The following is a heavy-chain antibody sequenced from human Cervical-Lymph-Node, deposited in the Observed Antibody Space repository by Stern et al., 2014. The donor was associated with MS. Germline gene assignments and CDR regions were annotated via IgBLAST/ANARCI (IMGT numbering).Heavy chain of an antibody. Sequence: VQLVESGGGVVQPGRSLRLSCAASGFSLSRHAMHLVRQAPGKGLEWVALIWYDRSNRYYANSVTGRCTISRDNFKNTLYLQMNSLRAEDTAVYYCASAYSSSHYYFDYWGQGTLVTVSS. CDR1: GFSLSRHA. CDR3: ASAYSSSHYYFDY. J-gene: IGHJ4*02. D-gene: IGHD6-13*01. V-gene: IGHV3-33*01. CDR2: IWYDRSNR.